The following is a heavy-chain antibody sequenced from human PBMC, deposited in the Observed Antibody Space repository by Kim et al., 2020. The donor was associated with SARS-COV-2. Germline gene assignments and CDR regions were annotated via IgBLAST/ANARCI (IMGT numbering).Heavy chain of an antibody. J-gene: IGHJ6*02. CDR3: ARPYGSGTYDGLDV. D-gene: IGHD3-10*01. CDR2: MNPNRGNT. V-gene: IGHV1-8*01. Sequence: ASVKVSCKASGYSFTRYDINWVRQATGQGLEWMAWMNPNRGNTGYAQKFQGRVTMTVNTSISTAYMELSSLRSEDTAVYYCARPYGSGTYDGLDVWGQGTTVTVSS. CDR1: GYSFTRYD.